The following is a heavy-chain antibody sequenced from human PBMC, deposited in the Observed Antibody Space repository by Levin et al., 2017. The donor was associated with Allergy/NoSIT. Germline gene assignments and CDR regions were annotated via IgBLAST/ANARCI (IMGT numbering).Heavy chain of an antibody. D-gene: IGHD2-2*01. Sequence: TSETLSLTCTVSGGSISSYYWSWIRQPAGKGLEWIGRIYTSGSTNYNPSLKSRVTMSVDTSKNQFSLKLSSVTAADTAVYYCARDGSIVPLAGDWFDPWGQGTLVTVSS. V-gene: IGHV4-4*07. CDR2: IYTSGST. CDR1: GGSISSYY. J-gene: IGHJ5*02. CDR3: ARDGSIVPLAGDWFDP.